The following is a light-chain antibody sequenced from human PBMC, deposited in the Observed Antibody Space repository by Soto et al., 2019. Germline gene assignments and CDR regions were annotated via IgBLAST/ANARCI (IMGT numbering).Light chain of an antibody. CDR2: DVS. CDR3: RSYTSSRTHV. V-gene: IGLV2-14*01. J-gene: IGLJ1*01. CDR1: SSDVGGHNY. Sequence: QSALTQPASVSGSPGQSITISCTGTSSDVGGHNYDSGYQQHPGKAPKLMIYDVSNRPSGVSNRVTGSKSGNTASQTISWLQDEDEDDGCCRSYTSSRTHVVGTGTKLTVL.